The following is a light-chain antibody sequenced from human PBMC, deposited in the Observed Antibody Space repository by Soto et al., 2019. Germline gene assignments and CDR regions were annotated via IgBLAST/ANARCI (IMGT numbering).Light chain of an antibody. V-gene: IGLV2-14*01. J-gene: IGLJ2*01. CDR3: SSYTSSSTYVV. CDR1: SSDVGGYNY. Sequence: QSALTQPASVSGSPGQSITISCTGTSSDVGGYNYVSWYQQHPGKAPKLMIYDVSNRPSGVPNRFSGSKSGNTASLTISGLQAEDDADYYCSSYTSSSTYVVFGGGTKLTVL. CDR2: DVS.